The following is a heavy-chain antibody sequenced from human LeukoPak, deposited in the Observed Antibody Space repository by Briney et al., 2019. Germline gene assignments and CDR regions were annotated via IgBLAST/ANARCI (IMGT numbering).Heavy chain of an antibody. Sequence: SETLSLTCIVSGGSILSSSFYWGWIRQPPGKALEWIGNVYYSGTTFYNPSLKSRVTMSVDSSKNQFSLKLSSVTAADTAVYYCARVGGLRFLEWSRIDYWGQGTLVTVSS. CDR1: GGSILSSSFY. CDR2: VYYSGTT. V-gene: IGHV4-39*07. CDR3: ARVGGLRFLEWSRIDY. D-gene: IGHD3-3*01. J-gene: IGHJ4*02.